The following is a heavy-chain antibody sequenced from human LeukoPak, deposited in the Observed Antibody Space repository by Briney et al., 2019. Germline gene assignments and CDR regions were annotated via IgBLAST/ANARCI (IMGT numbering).Heavy chain of an antibody. Sequence: SETLSLTCTVSGGSISSYYWSWIRQPAGKGLEWIGRIYTSGSTNYNPSLKSRVTMSVDTSKNQFSLKLSSVTAADTAVYYCAREEQLWSTNDAFDIWGQGTMVTVSS. D-gene: IGHD5-18*01. J-gene: IGHJ3*02. V-gene: IGHV4-4*07. CDR1: GGSISSYY. CDR2: IYTSGST. CDR3: AREEQLWSTNDAFDI.